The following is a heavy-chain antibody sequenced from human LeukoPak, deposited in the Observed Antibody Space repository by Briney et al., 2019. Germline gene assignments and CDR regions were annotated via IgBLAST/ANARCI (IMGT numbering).Heavy chain of an antibody. CDR3: ARDTRRVRGIAGCYYGMDV. J-gene: IGHJ6*04. Sequence: SQTLSLTCTVSGGSISSGDYYWSWIRQPPGKGLEWIGYIYYSGSTYYNPSLKSRVTISVDTSKNQFSLKLSSVTAADTAVYYCARDTRRVRGIAGCYYGMDVWGKGTTVTVSS. D-gene: IGHD3-10*01. CDR2: IYYSGST. CDR1: GGSISSGDYY. V-gene: IGHV4-30-4*01.